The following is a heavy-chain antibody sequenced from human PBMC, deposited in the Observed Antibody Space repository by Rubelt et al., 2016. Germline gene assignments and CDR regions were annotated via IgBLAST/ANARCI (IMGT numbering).Heavy chain of an antibody. Sequence: GISWVRQAPGQGLEWMGWISAYNGNTNYAQKLQGRVTMTTDTSTSTAYMELRSLRSDDTAVYYCARLMSGTPGYYYYYMDVWGKGTTVTVS. V-gene: IGHV1-18*01. J-gene: IGHJ6*03. D-gene: IGHD1-7*01. CDR1: G. CDR2: ISAYNGNT. CDR3: ARLMSGTPGYYYYYMDV.